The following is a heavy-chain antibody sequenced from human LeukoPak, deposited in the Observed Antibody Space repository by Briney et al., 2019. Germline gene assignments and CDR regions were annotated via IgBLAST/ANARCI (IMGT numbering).Heavy chain of an antibody. V-gene: IGHV4-4*07. J-gene: IGHJ6*03. CDR1: GGSVTSYY. CDR2: IYNTGST. D-gene: IGHD2-2*01. Sequence: PSETLSLTCTVSGGSVTSYYWNWIRQPAGKGLEWVGRIYNTGSTWYNPSLKSRVTISVDTSKNQFSLKLSSVTAADTAVYYCAREGKDIVVVPAAMRYYYYMDVWGKGTTVTISS. CDR3: AREGKDIVVVPAAMRYYYYMDV.